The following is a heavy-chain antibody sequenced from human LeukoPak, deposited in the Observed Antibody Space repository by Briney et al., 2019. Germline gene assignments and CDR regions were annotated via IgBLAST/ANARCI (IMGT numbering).Heavy chain of an antibody. V-gene: IGHV1-69*05. CDR1: GGTFSSYA. CDR2: IIPIFGTA. D-gene: IGHD3-22*01. J-gene: IGHJ4*02. Sequence: GASVKVSCKASGGTFSSYAISWVRQAPGQGLEWMGRIIPIFGTANYAQKFQGRVTITTDESTSTAYMELSSLRSEDTAVYYCAREWYYYDSSGSENYYLDYWGQGTLVTVSS. CDR3: AREWYYYDSSGSENYYLDY.